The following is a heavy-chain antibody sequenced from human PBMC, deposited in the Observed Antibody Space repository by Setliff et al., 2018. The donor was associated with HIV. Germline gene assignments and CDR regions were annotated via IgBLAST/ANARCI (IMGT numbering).Heavy chain of an antibody. CDR1: GGSFSGYY. V-gene: IGHV4-34*01. Sequence: SETLSLTCAVYGGSFSGYYWSWIRQPPGKGLEWIGEINHSGSTNYNPSLKSRFTISVDKSKNHFSLKLNSVTAADTAVYYCARGMTIFGVVPSRYYFDYWGQGTLVTVSS. D-gene: IGHD3-3*01. CDR2: INHSGST. CDR3: ARGMTIFGVVPSRYYFDY. J-gene: IGHJ4*02.